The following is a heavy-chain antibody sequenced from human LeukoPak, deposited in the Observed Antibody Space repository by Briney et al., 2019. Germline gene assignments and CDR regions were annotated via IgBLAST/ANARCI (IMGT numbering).Heavy chain of an antibody. CDR1: GFTFSSYW. CDR3: ARDPTEDGWYAGADY. J-gene: IGHJ4*02. Sequence: GGSLRLSCAASGFTFSSYWMSWVRQAPGKGLEWVANIKQDGSEKYYVDSVKGRFTISRDNAKYSLCLQMNSLRAEDTAVYYCARDPTEDGWYAGADYWGQGTLVTVSS. V-gene: IGHV3-7*01. D-gene: IGHD6-19*01. CDR2: IKQDGSEK.